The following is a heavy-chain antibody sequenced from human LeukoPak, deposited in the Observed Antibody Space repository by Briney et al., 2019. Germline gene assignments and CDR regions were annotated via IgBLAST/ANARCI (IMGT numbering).Heavy chain of an antibody. Sequence: ASVKVSCKASGYTFTSYGISWVRQAPGQGLEWMGWISAYNGNTNYAQKLQGRVTMTTDTSTSTAYMELRSLRSDDTAVYYCEREYYYDSSGDYWGQGTLVTVSS. D-gene: IGHD3-22*01. CDR1: GYTFTSYG. CDR2: ISAYNGNT. CDR3: EREYYYDSSGDY. J-gene: IGHJ4*02. V-gene: IGHV1-18*01.